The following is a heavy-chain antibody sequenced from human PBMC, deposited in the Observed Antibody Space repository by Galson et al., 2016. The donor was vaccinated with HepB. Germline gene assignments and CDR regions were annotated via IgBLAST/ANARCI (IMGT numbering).Heavy chain of an antibody. CDR1: GFTFSRYG. V-gene: IGHV3-30*18. D-gene: IGHD3-16*01. CDR3: AKDESHWGLSAFDM. CDR2: ISLDGSNR. Sequence: SLRLSCAASGFTFSRYGMHWVRQAPGKGLEWVATISLDGSNRYYADSVKGRFTISRVNSKNTLYLAMKTLRPEDTAVYSCAKDESHWGLSAFDMWGQGTMVTVSS. J-gene: IGHJ3*02.